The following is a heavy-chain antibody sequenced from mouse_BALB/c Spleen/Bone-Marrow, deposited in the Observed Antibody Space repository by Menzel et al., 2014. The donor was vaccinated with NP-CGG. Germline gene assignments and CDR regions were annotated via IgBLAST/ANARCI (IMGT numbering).Heavy chain of an antibody. CDR2: INPYNGGT. CDR1: GYSFTGYT. CDR3: AREGAYDYEIFDY. Sequence: VQLQQSGPELVRPGASMKISCKASGYSFTGYTMNWVEQSHGKNLEWIGLINPYNGGTSYNQKFKGKATLTVDKSSSTAYMELLSLTSEDSAVYYCAREGAYDYEIFDYWGQGTTLTVSS. J-gene: IGHJ2*01. D-gene: IGHD2-4*01. V-gene: IGHV1-18*01.